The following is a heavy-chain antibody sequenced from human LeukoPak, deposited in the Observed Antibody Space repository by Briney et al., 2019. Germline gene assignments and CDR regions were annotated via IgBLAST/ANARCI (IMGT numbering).Heavy chain of an antibody. J-gene: IGHJ6*02. D-gene: IGHD3-16*02. CDR2: IYYSGST. V-gene: IGHV4-39*01. Sequence: SETLSLTCTVSGGSISSYYWGWIRQPPGKGLEWIGSIYYSGSTYYSPSLKSRVTISVDTSKNQFSLKLSSVTAADTAVYYCARLIDYYYGMDVWGQGTTVTVSS. CDR1: GGSISSYY. CDR3: ARLIDYYYGMDV.